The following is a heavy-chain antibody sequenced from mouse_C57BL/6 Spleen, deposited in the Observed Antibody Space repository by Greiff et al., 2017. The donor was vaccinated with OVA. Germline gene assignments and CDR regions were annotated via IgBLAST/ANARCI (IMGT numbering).Heavy chain of an antibody. J-gene: IGHJ1*03. CDR1: GFTFSSYA. Sequence: DVKLVESGGGLVKPGGSLKLSCAASGFTFSSYAMSWVRQTPEKRLEWVATISDGGSYTYYPDTVKGRFTISRDNAKNNLYLQMSHLKSEDTAMYYCARESRDRYFDVWGTGTTVTVSS. V-gene: IGHV5-4*01. CDR3: ARESRDRYFDV. CDR2: ISDGGSYT.